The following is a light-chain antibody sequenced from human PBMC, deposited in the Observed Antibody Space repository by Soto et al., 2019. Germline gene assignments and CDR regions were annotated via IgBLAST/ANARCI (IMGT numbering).Light chain of an antibody. Sequence: QSVLTQPPSVSAAPGQKVTISCSGSSSNIGNNYVSWYQQLPGTAPKLLIYENNKRPSGIPDRFSGSKSGTSATLGITGLQTGAEDDYYCGTWDSSLSAGVFGGGTKLTVL. V-gene: IGLV1-51*02. CDR1: SSNIGNNY. CDR3: GTWDSSLSAGV. CDR2: ENN. J-gene: IGLJ3*02.